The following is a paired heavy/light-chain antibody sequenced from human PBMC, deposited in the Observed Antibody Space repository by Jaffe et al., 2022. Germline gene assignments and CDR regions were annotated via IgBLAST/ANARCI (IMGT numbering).Light chain of an antibody. CDR3: QQRSNWPPWWT. CDR2: DAS. V-gene: IGKV3-11*01. Sequence: EIVLTQSPATLSLSPGERATLSCRASQSVSSYLAWYQQKPGQAPRLLIYDASNRATGIPARFSGSGSGTDFTLTISSLEPEDFAVYYCQQRSNWPPWWTFGQGTKVEIK. CDR1: QSVSSY. J-gene: IGKJ1*01.
Heavy chain of an antibody. J-gene: IGHJ5*02. CDR2: IRYDGSNK. CDR3: ARPPEYSSSPLPNWFDP. Sequence: QVQLVESGGGVVQPGGSLRLSCAASGFTFSSYGMHWVRQAPGKGLEWVAFIRYDGSNKYYADSVKGRFTISRDNSKNTLYLQMNSLRAEDTAVYYCARPPEYSSSPLPNWFDPWGQGTLVTVSS. CDR1: GFTFSSYG. D-gene: IGHD6-6*01. V-gene: IGHV3-30*02.